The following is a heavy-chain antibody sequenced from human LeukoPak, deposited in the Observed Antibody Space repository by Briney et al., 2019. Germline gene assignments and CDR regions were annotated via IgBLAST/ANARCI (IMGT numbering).Heavy chain of an antibody. J-gene: IGHJ6*02. D-gene: IGHD3-10*01. CDR1: GVTFSSYA. CDR2: IIPILGIA. V-gene: IGHV1-69*04. Sequence: SVKVSCKASGVTFSSYAISWVRQAPGQGLEWMGRIIPILGIANYAQKFQGRVTITADKSTSTAYMELSSLGSEDTAVYYRARSGPIGSGRYDYYGMDVWGQGTTVTVSS. CDR3: ARSGPIGSGRYDYYGMDV.